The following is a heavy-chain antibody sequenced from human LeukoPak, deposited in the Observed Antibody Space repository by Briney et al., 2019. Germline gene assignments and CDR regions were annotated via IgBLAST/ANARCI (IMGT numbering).Heavy chain of an antibody. D-gene: IGHD3-10*01. Sequence: PGGSLRLSCAASGFTFSSYAMSWVRQAPGKGLEWVSAISGSGGGTYYADSVKGRFTISRDNSKNTLYLQMNSLRAEDTAVYYCAKRVKVRGVLDYWGQGTLVTVSS. CDR3: AKRVKVRGVLDY. V-gene: IGHV3-23*01. CDR2: ISGSGGGT. CDR1: GFTFSSYA. J-gene: IGHJ4*02.